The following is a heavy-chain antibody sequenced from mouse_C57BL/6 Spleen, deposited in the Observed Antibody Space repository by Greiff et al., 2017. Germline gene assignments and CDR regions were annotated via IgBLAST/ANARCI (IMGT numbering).Heavy chain of an antibody. Sequence: VQLKQSGAELVRPGSSVKMSCKTSGYTFTSYGINWVKQRPGQGLEWIGYIYIGNGYTEYNEKFKGKATLTSDTSSSTAYMQLSRLTSEDSAIYFGAMGYGSSYRDYAMDYWGQGTSVTVSS. CDR2: IYIGNGYT. D-gene: IGHD1-1*01. CDR1: GYTFTSYG. J-gene: IGHJ4*01. CDR3: AMGYGSSYRDYAMDY. V-gene: IGHV1-58*01.